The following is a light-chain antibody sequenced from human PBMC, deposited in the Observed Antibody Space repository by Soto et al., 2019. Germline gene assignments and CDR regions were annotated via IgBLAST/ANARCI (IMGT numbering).Light chain of an antibody. V-gene: IGKV1-5*03. CDR2: KAS. CDR1: QGISSW. CDR3: QQYNSYPYT. Sequence: DIQMTQSPSTLSASVGDRVTITCRASQGISSWLAWYQQNPGKAPKVLIYKASSLESGVPSRFSGSGSGTKFTLTISSLQPDDFATYYCQQYNSYPYTFGQGTKLEIK. J-gene: IGKJ2*01.